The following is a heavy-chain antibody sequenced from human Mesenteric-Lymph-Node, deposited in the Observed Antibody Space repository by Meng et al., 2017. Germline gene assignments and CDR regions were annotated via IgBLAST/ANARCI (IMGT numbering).Heavy chain of an antibody. CDR1: GYSISSGYY. J-gene: IGHJ5*02. Sequence: SETLSLTCAVSGYSISSGYYWGWIRQPPGKGLEWIGSIYYSGSTYYNPSLKSRVTISVDTSKNQFSLKLSSVTAADTAVYYCARGSYSSGWYSEPWGQGTLVTVSS. V-gene: IGHV4-38-2*01. CDR3: ARGSYSSGWYSEP. D-gene: IGHD6-19*01. CDR2: IYYSGST.